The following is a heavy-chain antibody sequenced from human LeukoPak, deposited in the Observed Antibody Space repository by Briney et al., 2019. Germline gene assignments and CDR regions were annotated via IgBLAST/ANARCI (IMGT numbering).Heavy chain of an antibody. D-gene: IGHD3-16*02. CDR2: IYYSGST. CDR3: ARLAMQWRRTRYDYVWGSYRPQNFDY. Sequence: SETLSLTCTVSGGSISNYYWSWIRQPPGKGLEWIGSIYYSGSTYYNPSLKSRVTISVDTPKNQFSLKLSSVTAADTAVYYCARLAMQWRRTRYDYVWGSYRPQNFDYWGQGTLVTVSS. CDR1: GGSISNYY. V-gene: IGHV4-59*04. J-gene: IGHJ4*02.